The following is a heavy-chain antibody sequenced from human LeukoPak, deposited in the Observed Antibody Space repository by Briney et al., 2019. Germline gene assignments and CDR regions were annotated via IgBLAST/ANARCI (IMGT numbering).Heavy chain of an antibody. Sequence: SETLSLTCTVSGGSISSSSYYWGWIRQPPGKGLEWIGSIYYSGSTYYNPSLKSRVTISVDTSKNQFSLKLSSVTAADTAVYYAAGINYYYYYMDVWGKGTTVTISS. CDR2: IYYSGST. J-gene: IGHJ6*03. V-gene: IGHV4-39*03. D-gene: IGHD6-13*01. CDR1: GGSISSSSYY. CDR3: AGINYYYYYMDV.